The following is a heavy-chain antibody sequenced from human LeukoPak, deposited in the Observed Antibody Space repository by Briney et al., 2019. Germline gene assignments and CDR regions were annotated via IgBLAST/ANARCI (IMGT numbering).Heavy chain of an antibody. V-gene: IGHV3-23*01. Sequence: GGSLRLSCAASGFTFRDLYMGWVRQAPGKGLEWVSGTSDRGDYTYYADSVKGRFTISRDNSKNTLYLQMNSLRAEDTALYFCAKKAQYNGNYPLDYWGQGTLVTVSS. CDR3: AKKAQYNGNYPLDY. CDR2: TSDRGDYT. D-gene: IGHD1-26*01. CDR1: GFTFRDLY. J-gene: IGHJ4*02.